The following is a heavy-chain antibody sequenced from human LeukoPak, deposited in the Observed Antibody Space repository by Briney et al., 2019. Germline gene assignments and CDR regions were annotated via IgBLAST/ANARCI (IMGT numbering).Heavy chain of an antibody. CDR3: ARDFPDSSGYYYSPFGY. D-gene: IGHD3-22*01. J-gene: IGHJ4*02. CDR2: ISSSSSYI. Sequence: GGSLRLSCAASGFTFSSYSMNWVRQAPGKGLEWVSSISSSSSYISYADSVKGRFTISRDNAKNSLYLQMNSLRAEDTAVYYCARDFPDSSGYYYSPFGYWGQGTLATVSP. CDR1: GFTFSSYS. V-gene: IGHV3-21*01.